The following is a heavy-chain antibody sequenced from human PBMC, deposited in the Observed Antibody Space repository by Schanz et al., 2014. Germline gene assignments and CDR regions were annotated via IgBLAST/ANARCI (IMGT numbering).Heavy chain of an antibody. J-gene: IGHJ4*02. CDR3: ARVSRGGVFDF. Sequence: QVQLRESGPRLVKPSETLSLNCTVSGDSMKSHYWTWIRQPAGQGLEWVGRIFTGGSSDYNRSFKSRITMYLNTSKNFLTLNLNSVTAADTAFYFCARVSRGGVFDFWGPGILVTVSS. CDR1: GDSMKSHY. D-gene: IGHD3-3*01. CDR2: IFTGGSS. V-gene: IGHV4-4*07.